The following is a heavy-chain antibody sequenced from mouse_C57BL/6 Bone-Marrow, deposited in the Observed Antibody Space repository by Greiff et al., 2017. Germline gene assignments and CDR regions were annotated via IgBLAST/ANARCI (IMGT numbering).Heavy chain of an antibody. Sequence: QVQLKQPGAELVKPGASVKLSCKASGYTFTSYWMQWVKQRPGQGLEWIGEIDPSDSYTNYNQKFKGKATLTVDTSSSTAYMQLSSLTSEDSAVYDCARFLRLTWFAYWGQGTLVTVSA. CDR2: IDPSDSYT. V-gene: IGHV1-50*01. D-gene: IGHD3-2*02. J-gene: IGHJ3*01. CDR3: ARFLRLTWFAY. CDR1: GYTFTSYW.